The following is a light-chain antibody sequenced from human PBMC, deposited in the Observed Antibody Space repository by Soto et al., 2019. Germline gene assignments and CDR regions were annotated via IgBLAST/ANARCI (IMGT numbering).Light chain of an antibody. Sequence: EIVLTQSPGTLSLSPGERATLSCRASQSVSSSYLAWYQQKPGQAPRLLISGASSRATGIPDRFSGSGSGTDFTLTISRLEPEDFAVYYCQHYGNSVTFGGGTKVEIK. J-gene: IGKJ4*01. CDR3: QHYGNSVT. CDR2: GAS. CDR1: QSVSSSY. V-gene: IGKV3-20*01.